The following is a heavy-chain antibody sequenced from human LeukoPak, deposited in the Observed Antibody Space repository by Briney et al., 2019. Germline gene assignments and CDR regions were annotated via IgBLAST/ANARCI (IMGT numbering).Heavy chain of an antibody. CDR3: ARDAKWFDP. CDR2: IKEDGSEK. Sequence: PGGSLRLSCAASGFTFSGFWMSWVRQAPGKGLEWVANIKEDGSEKNCVDSVKGRFTISRDNAKNSLYLQMNSLRAEDTAVYYCARDAKWFDPWGQGTLVTVSS. J-gene: IGHJ5*02. CDR1: GFTFSGFW. V-gene: IGHV3-7*03.